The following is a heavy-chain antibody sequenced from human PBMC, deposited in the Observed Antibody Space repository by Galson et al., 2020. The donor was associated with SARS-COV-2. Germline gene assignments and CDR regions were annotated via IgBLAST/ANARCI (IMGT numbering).Heavy chain of an antibody. D-gene: IGHD2-15*01. CDR2: VWYDGTIT. CDR1: GFTFSSYA. J-gene: IGHJ4*02. Sequence: GRSLRLSCTASGFTFSSYAMHWVRQVPGKGLEWVALVWYDGTITYYADSVQGRLTISRDNAKNTLYLQINSLRVEDTAMYYCAKDARGPLDYWGQGTLVTVSS. CDR3: AKDARGPLDY. V-gene: IGHV3-33*06.